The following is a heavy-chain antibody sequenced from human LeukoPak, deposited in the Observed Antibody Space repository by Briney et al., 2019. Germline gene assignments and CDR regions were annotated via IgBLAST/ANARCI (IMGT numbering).Heavy chain of an antibody. Sequence: QSGGSLRLSCAASGLTFSSYSMIWVRQAPGKGLEWVSYISSSSSAMDYADSVKGRFTISRDNAKNSLYLQMNSLRAEDTAVYYCARWYYYGSGSLDYWGQGTLVTVSS. CDR1: GLTFSSYS. J-gene: IGHJ4*02. CDR2: ISSSSSAM. CDR3: ARWYYYGSGSLDY. D-gene: IGHD3-10*01. V-gene: IGHV3-48*04.